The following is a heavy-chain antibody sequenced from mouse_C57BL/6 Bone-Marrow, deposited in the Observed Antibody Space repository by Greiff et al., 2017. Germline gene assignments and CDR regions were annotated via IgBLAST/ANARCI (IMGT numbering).Heavy chain of an antibody. CDR1: GYAFSSYW. CDR3: AREGNSYAMDY. Sequence: VQVVESGAELVKPGASVKISCKASGYAFSSYWMNWVKQRPGKGLEWIGQIYPGDGDTNYNGKFKGKATLTADKSSSTAYMQLSSLTSEDSAVYFCAREGNSYAMDYWGQGTSVTVSS. J-gene: IGHJ4*01. CDR2: IYPGDGDT. D-gene: IGHD2-1*01. V-gene: IGHV1-80*01.